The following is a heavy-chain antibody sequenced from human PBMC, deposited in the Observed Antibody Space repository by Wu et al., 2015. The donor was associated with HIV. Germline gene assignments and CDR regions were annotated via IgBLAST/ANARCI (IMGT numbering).Heavy chain of an antibody. D-gene: IGHD5-12*01. CDR3: ARGGPIVATMVRFWFDP. V-gene: IGHV1-46*01. J-gene: IGHJ5*02. Sequence: QVQLVQSGAEVKKPGASVKVSCKASGYTFTSYYMHWVRQAPGQGLEWMGIINPSGGSTSYAQKFQGRVTMTRDTSTSTVYMELSSLRSEDTAVYYCARGGPIVATMVRFWFDPWGQGTLVTVSS. CDR2: INPSGGST. CDR1: GYTFTSYY.